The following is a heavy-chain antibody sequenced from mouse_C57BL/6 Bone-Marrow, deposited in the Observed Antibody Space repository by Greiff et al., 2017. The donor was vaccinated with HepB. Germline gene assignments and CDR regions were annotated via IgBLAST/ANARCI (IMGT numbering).Heavy chain of an antibody. D-gene: IGHD3-3*01. J-gene: IGHJ2*01. V-gene: IGHV5-4*03. Sequence: DVKLVESGGGLVKPGGSLKLSCAASGFTFSSYAMSWVRQTPEKRLEWVATISDGGSYTYYPDNVKGRFTISRDNAKNNLYLQMSHLKSEDTAMYYCARGGWYYFDYWGQGTTLTVSS. CDR3: ARGGWYYFDY. CDR1: GFTFSSYA. CDR2: ISDGGSYT.